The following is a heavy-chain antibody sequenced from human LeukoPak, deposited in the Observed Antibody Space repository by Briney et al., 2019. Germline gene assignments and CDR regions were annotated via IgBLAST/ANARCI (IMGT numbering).Heavy chain of an antibody. V-gene: IGHV1-24*01. CDR2: FDPEDGET. D-gene: IGHD3-22*01. Sequence: ASVTVSCKVSGYTLTELSMHWVRQAPGKGLEWMGGFDPEDGETIYAQKFQGRVTMTEDTSTDTAYMELSSLRSEDTAVYYCATVDPRSGDLVVVILNAFDIWGQGTMVTVSS. J-gene: IGHJ3*02. CDR1: GYTLTELS. CDR3: ATVDPRSGDLVVVILNAFDI.